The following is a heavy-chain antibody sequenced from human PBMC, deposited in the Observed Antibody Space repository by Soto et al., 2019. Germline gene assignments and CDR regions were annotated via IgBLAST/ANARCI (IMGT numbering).Heavy chain of an antibody. J-gene: IGHJ3*02. CDR1: GGSISSGGYF. D-gene: IGHD2-15*01. CDR2: IYYSGST. CDR3: ARGVAI. Sequence: QVQLQESGPGLVQPSQTLSLTCTVSGGSISSGGYFWSWIRQHPGKGLEWIGSIYYSGSTYCNPSLKSRITVTVDTSKNQLSLNLSSVTAAATAVYYRARGVAIWGQGTMVPVSS. V-gene: IGHV4-31*03.